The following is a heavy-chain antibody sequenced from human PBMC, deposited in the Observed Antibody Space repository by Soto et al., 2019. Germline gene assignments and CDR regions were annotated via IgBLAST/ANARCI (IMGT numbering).Heavy chain of an antibody. D-gene: IGHD2-2*01. Sequence: PGGSLRLSCAASGFNFSDQYMSWIRQAPGKGLEWVSYISYSSGGSTYYADSVKGRFTISRDNSKNTLYLQMNSLRAEDTAVYYCAKERGPWCSSTSCYAYYYYGMDVWGQGTTVTVSS. CDR2: ISYSSGGST. V-gene: IGHV3-23*01. CDR1: GFNFSDQY. CDR3: AKERGPWCSSTSCYAYYYYGMDV. J-gene: IGHJ6*02.